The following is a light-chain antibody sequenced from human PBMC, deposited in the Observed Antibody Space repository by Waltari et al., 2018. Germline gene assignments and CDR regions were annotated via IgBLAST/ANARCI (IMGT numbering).Light chain of an antibody. CDR1: QGINIY. V-gene: IGKV1-27*01. CDR3: QNYNSAPRT. J-gene: IGKJ1*01. Sequence: DIQMTQSPSSLSASVGDRVSITCRASQGINIYLAWYQRKPGKVPKLLIYAASTLQSGVPSRFSGSGSGTDFTLTISSLQPDDVATYYCQNYNSAPRTFGQGTKVEIK. CDR2: AAS.